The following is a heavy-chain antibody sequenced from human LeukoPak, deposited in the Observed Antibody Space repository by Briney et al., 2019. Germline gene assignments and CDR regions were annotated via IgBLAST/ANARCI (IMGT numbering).Heavy chain of an antibody. Sequence: SETLSLTCTVSGDSISSSTYHWGWIRQPPGKGLEWIGSINYSGYNYYNPSLKSRVTISVDTSKNQFSLKLTSVTAADTAVYYCARVYGPVNYWGQGTLVTVSS. J-gene: IGHJ4*02. CDR3: ARVYGPVNY. D-gene: IGHD2-8*01. CDR1: GDSISSSTYH. V-gene: IGHV4-39*07. CDR2: INYSGYN.